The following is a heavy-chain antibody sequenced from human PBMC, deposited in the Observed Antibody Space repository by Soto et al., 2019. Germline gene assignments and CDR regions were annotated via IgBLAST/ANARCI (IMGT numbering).Heavy chain of an antibody. CDR3: VREANYYDSSGYWDDY. J-gene: IGHJ4*02. CDR1: GGCVSGCSYY. D-gene: IGHD3-22*01. Sequence: PSETLSLTCTVSGGCVSGCSYYWSWIRQPAGKGLEWIGYIYSSGGSNYSPSLKSRVTISVDTSKNQFTLKLRSVTAADTAVYYCVREANYYDSSGYWDDYWGQGTLVTVS. V-gene: IGHV4-61*01. CDR2: IYSSGGS.